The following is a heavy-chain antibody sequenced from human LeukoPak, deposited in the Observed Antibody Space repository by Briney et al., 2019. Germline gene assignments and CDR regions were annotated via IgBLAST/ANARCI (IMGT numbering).Heavy chain of an antibody. J-gene: IGHJ3*02. CDR3: AKDLSQWLVRGAFDI. V-gene: IGHV3-23*01. D-gene: IGHD6-19*01. CDR1: GFTFSSYA. Sequence: PGGSLRLSCAASGFTFSSYARSWVRQAPGKGLEWVSAISGSGGSTYYADSVKGRFTISRDNSKNTLYLQMNSLRAGDTAVYYCAKDLSQWLVRGAFDIWGQGTMVTVSS. CDR2: ISGSGGST.